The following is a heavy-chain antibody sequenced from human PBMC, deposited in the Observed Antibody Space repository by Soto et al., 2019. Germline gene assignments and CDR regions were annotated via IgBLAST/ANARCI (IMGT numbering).Heavy chain of an antibody. D-gene: IGHD6-13*01. Sequence: QLQLQEAGPGLVKPSETLSLICTVSGGSISSRDSYWGGIRQPPGKGLESIGTIYYSGSPYYNPSLKSRVTIPVDTSKNQFALKLSSVPAADTPVYYCARRRGSGPSTAAALLDYWGPGTLVTVSS. CDR3: ARRRGSGPSTAAALLDY. CDR1: GGSISSRDSY. V-gene: IGHV4-39*01. J-gene: IGHJ4*02. CDR2: IYYSGSP.